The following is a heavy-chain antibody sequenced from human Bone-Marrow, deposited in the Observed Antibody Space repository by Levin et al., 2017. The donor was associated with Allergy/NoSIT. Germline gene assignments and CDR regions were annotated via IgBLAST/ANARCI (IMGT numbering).Heavy chain of an antibody. CDR3: ARDTTLTPRVFDY. J-gene: IGHJ4*02. D-gene: IGHD1-26*01. Sequence: PSETLSLTCSVSGGSISSYHWSWIRQSPGKGLEWIGYIYYTGSTNYNPSLKGRVTISRDMSNDQFSLKLSSVTAADTAVYFCARDTTLTPRVFDYWGRGRLVTVSS. V-gene: IGHV4-59*01. CDR2: IYYTGST. CDR1: GGSISSYH.